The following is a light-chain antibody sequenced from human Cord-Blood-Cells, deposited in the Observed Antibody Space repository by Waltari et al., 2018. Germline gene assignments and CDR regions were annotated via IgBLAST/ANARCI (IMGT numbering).Light chain of an antibody. CDR3: SSYTSISTLVL. J-gene: IGLJ2*01. CDR2: DVS. Sequence: QSALTQPASVSGSPGQSITIHCTGTSSDVGGYNYVSWYQQTPGKAPKLMIYDVSNRPSGVSNRVSGSNSGNTASLTISALQAEDEADYYCSSYTSISTLVLFGGGTKLTVL. CDR1: SSDVGGYNY. V-gene: IGLV2-14*01.